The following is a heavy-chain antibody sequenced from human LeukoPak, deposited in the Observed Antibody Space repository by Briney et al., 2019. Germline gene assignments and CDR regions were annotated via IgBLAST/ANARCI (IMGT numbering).Heavy chain of an antibody. V-gene: IGHV3-23*01. J-gene: IGHJ4*02. CDR3: AKAEVGGWLRFDY. D-gene: IGHD5-12*01. CDR1: GFTFSSYA. CDR2: ISGSGGST. Sequence: GGSLRLSCAASGFTFSSYAMSWVRQAPGKGLEWVSAISGSGGSTYYADSVKGRFTISRDNSKNTLYLQMNSLRAEGMAVYYCAKAEVGGWLRFDYWGQGTLVTVSS.